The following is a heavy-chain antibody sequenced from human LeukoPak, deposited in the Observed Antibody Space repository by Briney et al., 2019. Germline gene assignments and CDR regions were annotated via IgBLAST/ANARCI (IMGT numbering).Heavy chain of an antibody. J-gene: IGHJ4*02. D-gene: IGHD1-26*01. Sequence: TGGSLRLSCAASGFTFSSYGMHWVRQAPGKGLEWVSSINNVGSHIYYAGSVKGRFTISRDNTKNSLYLQTNSLRAEDTAVYYYSRDPTYYLRYGYFDYWGQGALVTVSS. V-gene: IGHV3-21*01. CDR1: GFTFSSYG. CDR3: SRDPTYYLRYGYFDY. CDR2: INNVGSHI.